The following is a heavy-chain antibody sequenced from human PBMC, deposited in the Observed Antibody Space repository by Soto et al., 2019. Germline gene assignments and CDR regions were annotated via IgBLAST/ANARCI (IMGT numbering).Heavy chain of an antibody. D-gene: IGHD3-9*01. CDR2: IYYSGST. V-gene: IGHV4-59*01. CDR1: GGSISTYY. CDR3: ARGGTLRYFDWSNFAY. J-gene: IGHJ4*02. Sequence: ETLSLTCTVSGGSISTYYWSWIRQPPGKGLEWIGYIYYSGSTNYNPSLKSRVTISVDTSKNQVSLKLSSVTAADTAVYYCARGGTLRYFDWSNFAYWGQGTLVTVSS.